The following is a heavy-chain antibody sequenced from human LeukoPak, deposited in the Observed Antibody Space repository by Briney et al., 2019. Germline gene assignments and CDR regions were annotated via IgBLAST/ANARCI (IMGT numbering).Heavy chain of an antibody. J-gene: IGHJ4*02. V-gene: IGHV1-46*01. CDR2: INPSGGST. CDR3: ATLGYCSSTSCYAGDY. D-gene: IGHD2-2*01. CDR1: GYTFTSYY. Sequence: ASVKVSCKASGYTFTSYYMHWVRQAPGQGLEWMGIINPSGGSTSYAQKFQGRVTMTRDTSTSTVYMELSSLRSEDTAVYYCATLGYCSSTSCYAGDYWGQGTLVAVSS.